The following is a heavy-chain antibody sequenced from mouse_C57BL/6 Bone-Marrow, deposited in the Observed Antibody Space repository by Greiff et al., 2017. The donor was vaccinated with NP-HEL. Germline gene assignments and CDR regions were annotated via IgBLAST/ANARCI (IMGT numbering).Heavy chain of an antibody. CDR2: ISSGGSYT. CDR1: GFTFSSYG. CDR3: ARRLYYYGSSP. J-gene: IGHJ2*01. D-gene: IGHD1-1*01. Sequence: EVQGVESGGDLVKPGGSLKLSCAASGFTFSSYGMSWVRQTPDKRLEWVATISSGGSYTYYPDSVKGRFTISRDNAKNTLYLQMSSLKSEDTAMYYCARRLYYYGSSPWGQGTTLTVSS. V-gene: IGHV5-6*01.